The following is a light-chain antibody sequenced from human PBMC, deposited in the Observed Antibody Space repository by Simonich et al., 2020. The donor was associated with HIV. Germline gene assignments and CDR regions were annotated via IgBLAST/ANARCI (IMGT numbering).Light chain of an antibody. CDR2: AVS. J-gene: IGKJ4*01. Sequence: DLVLTQTPLSLSVTPGQPASISCRSSQSLLHTDGKTYLYWYLQKPGQSPRLLIYAVSTGFSGVPDRFSGSGSGTHFTLKIGRVEAEDVGVYYCMQSIQLPLTFGGGTKVEIK. CDR3: MQSIQLPLT. V-gene: IGKV2D-29*02. CDR1: QSLLHTDGKTY.